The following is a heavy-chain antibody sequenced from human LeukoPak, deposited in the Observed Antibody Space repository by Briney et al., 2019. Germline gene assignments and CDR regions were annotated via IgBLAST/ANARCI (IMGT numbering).Heavy chain of an antibody. CDR2: VYYSGST. J-gene: IGHJ4*02. D-gene: IGHD1-26*01. Sequence: SETLSLTCSVSGGSISSSSYYWGWIRQPPGKGLGWIGSVYYSGSTYYNLSLKSRLTISVDTSKNQFSLKLSSVTAADTAVYYCARLSLIVGGIDYWGQGTLVTVSS. CDR3: ARLSLIVGGIDY. CDR1: GGSISSSSYY. V-gene: IGHV4-39*01.